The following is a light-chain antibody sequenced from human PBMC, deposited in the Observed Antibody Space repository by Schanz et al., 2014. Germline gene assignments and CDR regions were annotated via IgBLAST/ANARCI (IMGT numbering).Light chain of an antibody. V-gene: IGKV3-11*01. Sequence: EIVMTQYPATLSVSPGERATLSCRASQSVSSNLAWYQQKPGQAPRLLIYDASNRATGIPARFSGSGSGTDFTLTISSLEPEDFAVYYCQQRSNWPPFTFGQGTRLEIK. CDR2: DAS. J-gene: IGKJ5*01. CDR3: QQRSNWPPFT. CDR1: QSVSSN.